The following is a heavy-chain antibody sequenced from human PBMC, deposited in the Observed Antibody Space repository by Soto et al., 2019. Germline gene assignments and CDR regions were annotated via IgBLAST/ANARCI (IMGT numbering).Heavy chain of an antibody. CDR3: ASPKTSSSSSYYYYYYMDV. CDR2: IIPILGIA. CDR1: GGTFSSYT. V-gene: IGHV1-69*02. J-gene: IGHJ6*03. Sequence: QVQLVQSGAEVKKPGSSVKVSCKASGGTFSSYTISWVRQAPGQGLEWMGRIIPILGIANYAQKFQGRVTITADKSTSTAYMELSSLRSEDTAVYYCASPKTSSSSSYYYYYYMDVWGKGTTVTVSS. D-gene: IGHD6-6*01.